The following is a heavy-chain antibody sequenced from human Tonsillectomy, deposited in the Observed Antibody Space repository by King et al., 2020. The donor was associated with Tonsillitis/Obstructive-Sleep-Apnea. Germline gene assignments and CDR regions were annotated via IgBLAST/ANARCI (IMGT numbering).Heavy chain of an antibody. CDR2: IHQDGGEK. J-gene: IGHJ4*02. CDR1: GFTFTSYW. D-gene: IGHD4/OR15-4a*01. Sequence: VQLVESGGGLVQPGGSLRLSCAASGFTFTSYWMSWVRQAPGKGLEGVANIHQDGGEKYYVNSVKGRFTISRDNAKDSLYLQMNSLRAEDTAVYYCVRDRDKGDYVDFWGQGILVTVSS. V-gene: IGHV3-7*04. CDR3: VRDRDKGDYVDF.